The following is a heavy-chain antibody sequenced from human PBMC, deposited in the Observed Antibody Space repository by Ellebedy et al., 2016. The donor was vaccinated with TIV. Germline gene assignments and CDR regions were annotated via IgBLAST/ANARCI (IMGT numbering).Heavy chain of an antibody. CDR3: ARMGQLWSLGAFDY. J-gene: IGHJ4*02. CDR2: IYYSGST. CDR1: GCPISSYY. Sequence: MPSETLSLTCTASGCPISSYYWSWIRQPPGKGLEWIGYIYYSGSTNYNPSLKSRVTISVDTSKNQFSLKLSSVTAADTAVYYCARMGQLWSLGAFDYWGQGTLVTVSS. D-gene: IGHD5-18*01. V-gene: IGHV4-59*01.